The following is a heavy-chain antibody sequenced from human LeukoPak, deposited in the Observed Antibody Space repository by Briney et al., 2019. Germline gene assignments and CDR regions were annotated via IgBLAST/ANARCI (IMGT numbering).Heavy chain of an antibody. J-gene: IGHJ5*02. CDR1: GYTFTGYY. V-gene: IGHV1-2*02. CDR3: ARDTYSSSSNWFDP. CDR2: INPNSGGT. D-gene: IGHD6-13*01. Sequence: ASVKVSCKASGYTFTGYYMHWVRQAPGQGLEWMGWINPNSGGTNCAQKFQGRVTMTRDTSISTAYMELSRLRYDDTAVYYCARDTYSSSSNWFDPWGQGTLVTVSS.